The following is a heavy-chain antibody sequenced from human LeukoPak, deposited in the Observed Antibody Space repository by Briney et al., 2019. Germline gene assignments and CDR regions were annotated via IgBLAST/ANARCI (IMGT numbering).Heavy chain of an antibody. CDR2: INHSGST. CDR3: ARVGWAGYSSGWSLDY. Sequence: TSETLSLTCTVSGGSISTSRYSWGWIRQPPGKGLEWIGEINHSGSTNYNPSLKSRVTISVDTSKNQFSLKLSSVTAADTAVYYCARVGWAGYSSGWSLDYWGQGTLVTVSS. D-gene: IGHD6-19*01. CDR1: GGSISTSRYS. V-gene: IGHV4-39*07. J-gene: IGHJ4*02.